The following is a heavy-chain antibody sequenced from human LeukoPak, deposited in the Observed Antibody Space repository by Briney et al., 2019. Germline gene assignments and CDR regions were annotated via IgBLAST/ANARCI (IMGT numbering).Heavy chain of an antibody. D-gene: IGHD3-10*01. J-gene: IGHJ5*02. CDR2: IYYSGST. Sequence: SETLSLTCTVSGGSISSYYWSWIRQPPGKGLEWIGYIYYSGSTNYNPSLKSQVTISVDTSKNQFSLKLSSVTAADTAVYYCAREAWDRGPRFDPWGQGTLVTVSS. CDR3: AREAWDRGPRFDP. V-gene: IGHV4-59*01. CDR1: GGSISSYY.